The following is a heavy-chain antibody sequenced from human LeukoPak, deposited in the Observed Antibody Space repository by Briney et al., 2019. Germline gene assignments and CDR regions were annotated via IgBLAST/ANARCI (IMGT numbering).Heavy chain of an antibody. D-gene: IGHD4-23*01. Sequence: PSETLSLTCTVSGGSISSYYWSWIRQPPGKGLEWIGYIYYGGSTNYNPSLKSRVTISVDTSKNQFSLKLSSVTAADTAVYYCARGLRWPVPYFDYWGQGTLVTVSS. CDR2: IYYGGST. J-gene: IGHJ4*02. CDR3: ARGLRWPVPYFDY. CDR1: GGSISSYY. V-gene: IGHV4-59*01.